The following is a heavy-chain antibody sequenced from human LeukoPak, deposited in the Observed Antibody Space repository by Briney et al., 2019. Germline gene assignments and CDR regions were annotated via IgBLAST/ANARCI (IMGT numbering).Heavy chain of an antibody. V-gene: IGHV5-51*01. CDR2: IYPGDSDT. CDR3: ARHARTVVTPHLGRGDY. CDR1: GYSFTSYW. D-gene: IGHD4-23*01. Sequence: GESLKISCKGSGYSFTSYWIGWVRQMPGKGLEWMGIIYPGDSDTRYSPSFQGQVTISADKSISTAYLQWSSLKASDTAMYYCARHARTVVTPHLGRGDYWGQGTLVTVSS. J-gene: IGHJ4*02.